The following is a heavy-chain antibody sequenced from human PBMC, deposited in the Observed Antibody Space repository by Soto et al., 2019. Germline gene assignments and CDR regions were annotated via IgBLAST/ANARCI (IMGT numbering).Heavy chain of an antibody. Sequence: EVQLVESGGGLVQPGRSLRLSCAASGFTFDDYDMHWVRQAPGKGLEWVSHIAWNSGSIAYADSVKGRFTISRDNAKNSLYLQMNSLRAEDTALYYCAKGGYGSGWYLTYWGLGKLVTVSS. V-gene: IGHV3-9*01. J-gene: IGHJ4*02. CDR1: GFTFDDYD. CDR3: AKGGYGSGWYLTY. D-gene: IGHD6-19*01. CDR2: IAWNSGSI.